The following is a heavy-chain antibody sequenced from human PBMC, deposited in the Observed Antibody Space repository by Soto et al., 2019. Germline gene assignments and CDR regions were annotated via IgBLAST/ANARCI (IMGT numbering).Heavy chain of an antibody. D-gene: IGHD3-10*01. CDR2: IIPMFGTA. CDR1: GGPFSDYA. V-gene: IGHV1-69*13. CDR3: ARDLDYYGSGNYYNRIDY. J-gene: IGHJ4*02. Sequence: SVKVSCKVSGGPFSDYAVSWVRQAPGQGLEWMGGIIPMFGTANYAQKFQGRVTITADESTTTAYMELSSLRSEDTAVYYCARDLDYYGSGNYYNRIDYWGQGTLVTVSS.